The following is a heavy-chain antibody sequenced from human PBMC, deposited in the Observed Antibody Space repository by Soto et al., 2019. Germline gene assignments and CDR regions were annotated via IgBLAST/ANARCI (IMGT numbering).Heavy chain of an antibody. J-gene: IGHJ4*02. V-gene: IGHV1-8*01. Sequence: ASVKVSCKASGYTFTSYDTNLVRQATGQGLEWMGWMNPNSGNTGYAQKFQGRVTMTRNTSISTAYMELSSLRSEDTAVYYCARVRITMVRGVIRKSLYFDYWGQGTLVTVSS. CDR3: ARVRITMVRGVIRKSLYFDY. CDR1: GYTFTSYD. D-gene: IGHD3-10*01. CDR2: MNPNSGNT.